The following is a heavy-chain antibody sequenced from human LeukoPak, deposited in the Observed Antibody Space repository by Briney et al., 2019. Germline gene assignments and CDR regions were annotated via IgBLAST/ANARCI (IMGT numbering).Heavy chain of an antibody. J-gene: IGHJ4*02. CDR2: MSAHNGNT. CDR1: GYTFTTYG. CDR3: ATTWAETYYYDSSGYYFDY. Sequence: GASVKVSCKASGYTFTTYGISWVPQAPGQGLEWMGWMSAHNGNTNYAQKFQGRVTMTTDTSTSTAYMELRSLRSDERAVYYCATTWAETYYYDSSGYYFDYLGQGTLVTVSP. D-gene: IGHD3-22*01. V-gene: IGHV1-18*01.